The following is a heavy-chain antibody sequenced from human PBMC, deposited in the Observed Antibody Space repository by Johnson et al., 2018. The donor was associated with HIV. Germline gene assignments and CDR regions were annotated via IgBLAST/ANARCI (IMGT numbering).Heavy chain of an antibody. CDR1: GFTFDDYA. J-gene: IGHJ3*01. V-gene: IGHV3-9*01. CDR2: ISWNSGSI. D-gene: IGHD1-1*01. Sequence: VQLVESGGGVVQPGRYLRLSCAASGFTFDDYAMHWVRQAPGKGLEWVSGISWNSGSIGYADSVRGRFTISRDNAKNSLYLQMNSLRAGDTAMYYCARAKVNWTQGDAFDVWGQGTMVTVAS. CDR3: ARAKVNWTQGDAFDV.